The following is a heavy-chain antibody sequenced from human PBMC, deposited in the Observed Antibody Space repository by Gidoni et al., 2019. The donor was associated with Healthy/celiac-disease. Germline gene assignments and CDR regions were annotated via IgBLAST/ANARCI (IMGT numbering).Heavy chain of an antibody. CDR3: YGSGENSPGY. V-gene: IGHV4-38-2*01. Sequence: QVQLQESGPGLVKPSETLSLTCAVSGYSISSGSYWGWIRQPPGKGLEWIGSIYHSGSTYYNPSLKSRVTISVDTSKTQFSLKLSSVTAADTAVYYCYGSGENSPGYWGQGTLVTVSS. CDR1: GYSISSGSY. D-gene: IGHD3-10*01. J-gene: IGHJ4*02. CDR2: IYHSGST.